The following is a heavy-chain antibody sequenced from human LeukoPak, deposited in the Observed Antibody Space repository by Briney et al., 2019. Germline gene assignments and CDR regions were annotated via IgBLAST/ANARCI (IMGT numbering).Heavy chain of an antibody. J-gene: IGHJ4*02. D-gene: IGHD2-2*02. Sequence: SETLSLTCAVYGGSFSGYYWSWIRQPPGKGLEWIGEINHSGSTSYNPSLKSRVTISVDTSKNQFSLKLSSVTAADTAVYYCARGRGYCSSTSCHIDYWGQGTLVTVSS. CDR2: INHSGST. V-gene: IGHV4-34*01. CDR3: ARGRGYCSSTSCHIDY. CDR1: GGSFSGYY.